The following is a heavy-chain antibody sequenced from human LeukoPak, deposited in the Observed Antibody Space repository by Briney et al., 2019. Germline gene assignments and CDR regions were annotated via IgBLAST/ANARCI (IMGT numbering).Heavy chain of an antibody. V-gene: IGHV3-30*18. D-gene: IGHD5/OR15-5a*01. CDR2: ISDDGGNL. CDR3: GKGPGYSVYDNLPHH. J-gene: IGHJ5*02. CDR1: GITFSNYG. Sequence: GRSLTLSCTTSGITFSNYGMHWARQAPGEGLELVPVISDDGGNLHYANSVKGRFTISRDNSNNTLILHMNSLRAEDTAVYYCGKGPGYSVYDNLPHHWGQGTLVIVSS.